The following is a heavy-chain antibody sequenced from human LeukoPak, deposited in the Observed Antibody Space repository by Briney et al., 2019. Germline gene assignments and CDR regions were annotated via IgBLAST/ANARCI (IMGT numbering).Heavy chain of an antibody. CDR1: GGSISSGGYY. V-gene: IGHV4-31*03. Sequence: SETLSLTCTVSGGSISSGGYYWSWIRQHPGKGLVWIGYIYYSGSTYYNPSLKSRVTISVDTSKNQFSLKLSSVTAADSAASSCARWSRYYDGSGSYYIVFYYYYGMDVWGQGTTVTVSS. CDR3: ARWSRYYDGSGSYYIVFYYYYGMDV. CDR2: IYYSGST. J-gene: IGHJ6*02. D-gene: IGHD3-10*01.